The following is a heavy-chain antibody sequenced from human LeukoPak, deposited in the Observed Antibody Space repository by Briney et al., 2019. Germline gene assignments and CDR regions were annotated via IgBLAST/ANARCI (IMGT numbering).Heavy chain of an antibody. V-gene: IGHV4-4*02. J-gene: IGHJ3*01. Sequence: SETLSLTCTVSGGSIFTTDWWSWVRQTPGKGLEWIGEIYFSGITNYNPSLRSRVSISVDTSNNQFSLRLTSVTAADTALYYCARDCSGGTCKNGGGSDAFDFWGQGTMVTVSS. D-gene: IGHD2-15*01. CDR1: GGSIFTTDW. CDR3: ARDCSGGTCKNGGGSDAFDF. CDR2: IYFSGIT.